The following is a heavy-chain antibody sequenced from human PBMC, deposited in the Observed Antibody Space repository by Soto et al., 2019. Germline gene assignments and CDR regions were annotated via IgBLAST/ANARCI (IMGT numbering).Heavy chain of an antibody. Sequence: PSETLSLTCAVSGVSIISSDWWSWVRHPPGKGLEWIGGIYHSGSTNYNPSLKSRVTISVDKSKNQFSLKLSSVTAADTAVYYCAKSGSTWYGEFDYWGQGTLVTVSS. CDR1: GVSIISSDW. D-gene: IGHD3-10*01. J-gene: IGHJ4*02. V-gene: IGHV4-4*02. CDR2: IYHSGST. CDR3: AKSGSTWYGEFDY.